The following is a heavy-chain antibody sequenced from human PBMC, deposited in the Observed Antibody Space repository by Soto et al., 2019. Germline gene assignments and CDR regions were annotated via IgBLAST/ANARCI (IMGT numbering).Heavy chain of an antibody. Sequence: EVQLVDSGGGLVQPGGSLRLSCAATGFTFSSYRMSWVRQAPGKGLEWVANIKRDGSEKYYVDSVKGRFTISRDNAKNSLYLQMNSLRAEDTAVYYCARVVGAPNWFDPGGQGNRVTVSS. CDR3: ARVVGAPNWFDP. V-gene: IGHV3-7*04. J-gene: IGHJ5*02. CDR2: IKRDGSEK. D-gene: IGHD1-26*01. CDR1: GFTFSSYR.